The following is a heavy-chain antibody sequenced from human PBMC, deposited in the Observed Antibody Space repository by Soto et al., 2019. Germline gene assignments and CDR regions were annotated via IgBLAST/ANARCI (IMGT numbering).Heavy chain of an antibody. V-gene: IGHV2-5*02. CDR2: IYWDDDE. Sequence: QITLKESGPTLVKPTQTLTLTCTFSGFPLSTRGEGVGWIRQPPGKALEWLALIYWDDDEGYSPSLKSRLTVTKDTSKSQVLATMTNMAPVDTATYYCAHRPRGYSYHFDYWGQGTLVTVSS. CDR3: AHRPRGYSYHFDY. CDR1: GFPLSTRGEG. D-gene: IGHD5-18*01. J-gene: IGHJ4*02.